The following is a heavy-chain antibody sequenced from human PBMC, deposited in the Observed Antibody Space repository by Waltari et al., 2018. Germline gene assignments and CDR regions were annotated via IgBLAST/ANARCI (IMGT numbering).Heavy chain of an antibody. J-gene: IGHJ4*02. CDR3: ARHSTGIAAAVPFDY. CDR2: IYHSGST. Sequence: QVQLQESGPGLVQPSETLSLTCAVPGYSISCGYYWGWIRQPPGKGLEWIGSIYHSGSTYYNPSLKSRVTISADTSKNQFSLKLSSVTAADTAVYYCARHSTGIAAAVPFDYWGQGTLVTVSS. V-gene: IGHV4-38-2*01. D-gene: IGHD6-13*01. CDR1: GYSISCGYY.